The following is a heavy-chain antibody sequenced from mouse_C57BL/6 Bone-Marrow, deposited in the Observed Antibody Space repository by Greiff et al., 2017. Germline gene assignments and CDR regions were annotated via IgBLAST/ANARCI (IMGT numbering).Heavy chain of an antibody. V-gene: IGHV14-1*01. CDR2: IDPEDGDT. CDR3: TVVAPLFDY. Sequence: VHVKQSGAELVRPGASVKLSCTASGFNIKDYYMHWVKQRPEQGLEWIGRIDPEDGDTEYAPKFQGKATMTADTSSNTAYLQLSSLTSEDTAVYYCTVVAPLFDYWGQGTTLTVSS. D-gene: IGHD1-1*01. J-gene: IGHJ2*01. CDR1: GFNIKDYY.